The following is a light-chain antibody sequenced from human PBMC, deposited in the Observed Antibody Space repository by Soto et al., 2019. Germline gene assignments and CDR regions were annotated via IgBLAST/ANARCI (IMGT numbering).Light chain of an antibody. J-gene: IGLJ3*02. CDR2: DVS. CDR1: SSDVGGYNY. CDR3: CSYAGSYTPNWV. Sequence: QSALTQPRSVSGSPGQSVTISCTGTSSDVGGYNYVSWYQQHPGKAPKLMIYDVSKRPSGVPDRFSGSKSGNTASLTISGLQAEDEADYYCCSYAGSYTPNWVFGGGTKLNVL. V-gene: IGLV2-11*01.